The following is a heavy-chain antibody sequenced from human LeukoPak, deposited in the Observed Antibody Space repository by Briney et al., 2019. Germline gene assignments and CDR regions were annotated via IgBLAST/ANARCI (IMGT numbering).Heavy chain of an antibody. V-gene: IGHV4-34*01. D-gene: IGHD3-22*01. CDR2: INHSGST. Sequence: PSETLSLTCAVYGGSFSGYYWSWIRQPPGKGLEWIGEINHSGSTNYNPSLKSRVTISVDTSKNQFSLKLSSVTAADTAVYYCARDHPASKWLPYYYYYMDVWGKGTTVTISS. J-gene: IGHJ6*03. CDR3: ARDHPASKWLPYYYYYMDV. CDR1: GGSFSGYY.